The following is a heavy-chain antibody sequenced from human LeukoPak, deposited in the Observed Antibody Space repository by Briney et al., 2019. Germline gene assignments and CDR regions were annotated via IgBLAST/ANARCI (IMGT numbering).Heavy chain of an antibody. V-gene: IGHV3-20*04. CDR2: INWNGGST. J-gene: IGHJ4*02. CDR3: ARGCYYGSGSYPSYFVY. CDR1: GFTLEDYG. D-gene: IGHD3-10*01. Sequence: GGSLRLSGAASGFTLEDYGMSWVRQAPGKGLEWVSGINWNGGSTGYADSVKGRFTISRDNAKNSLYLQMNSLRAEDTALYYCARGCYYGSGSYPSYFVYWGQGTLVTVSS.